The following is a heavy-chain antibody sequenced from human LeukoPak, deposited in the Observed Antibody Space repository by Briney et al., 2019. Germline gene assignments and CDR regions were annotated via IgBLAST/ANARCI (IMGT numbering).Heavy chain of an antibody. V-gene: IGHV4-34*01. J-gene: IGHJ4*02. CDR3: ASHSLSMRRPFDY. D-gene: IGHD2-21*01. Sequence: SETLSLTCAVYGGSFSGYYWSWIRQPPGKGLEWIGEINHSGSTNYNPSLKSRVTISVDTSKNQFSLKLSSVTAADTAVYYCASHSLSMRRPFDYWGQGTLVTVSS. CDR2: INHSGST. CDR1: GGSFSGYY.